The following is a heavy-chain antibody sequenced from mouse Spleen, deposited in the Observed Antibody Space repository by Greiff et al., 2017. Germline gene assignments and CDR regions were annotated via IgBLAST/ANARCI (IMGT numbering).Heavy chain of an antibody. CDR2: IDPSDSYT. V-gene: IGHV1-59*01. CDR3: AREVLLRYFDY. J-gene: IGHJ2*01. Sequence: VKLQQPGAELVRPGTSVKLSCKASGYTFTSYWMHWVKQRPGQGLEWIGVIDPSDSYTNYNQKFKGKATLTVDTSSSTAYMQLSSLTSEDSAVYYCAREVLLRYFDYWGQGTTLTVSS. D-gene: IGHD1-1*01. CDR1: GYTFTSYW.